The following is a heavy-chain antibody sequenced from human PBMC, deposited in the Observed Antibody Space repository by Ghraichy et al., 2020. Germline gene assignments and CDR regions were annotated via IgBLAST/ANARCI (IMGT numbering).Heavy chain of an antibody. V-gene: IGHV3-43D*03. Sequence: GSLRLSCAASGFTFDYFAMYWVRQVPGKGLEWVSLITYYGDETYYADSLKGRFTISRDNSQNSLYLQMNSLRPQDTALYYWARVPGRGEEPFRYMDVWGKGTAVTVSS. CDR2: ITYYGDET. CDR3: ARVPGRGEEPFRYMDV. CDR1: GFTFDYFA. D-gene: IGHD3-10*01. J-gene: IGHJ6*03.